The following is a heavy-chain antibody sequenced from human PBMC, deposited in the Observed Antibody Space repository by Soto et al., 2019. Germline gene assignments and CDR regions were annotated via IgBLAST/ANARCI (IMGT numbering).Heavy chain of an antibody. CDR1: GYTFTNYG. CDR3: ARDGDEEASFDP. V-gene: IGHV1-18*01. J-gene: IGHJ5*02. D-gene: IGHD4-17*01. CDR2: INGHNGYT. Sequence: QVQLMQSGAEVKKPGASVKVSCKASGYTFTNYGISWVRQAPGQGFEWMGWINGHNGYTNYAQKFQDRVTMATDTSTNTAYMELRSLRAAVTAIYCCARDGDEEASFDPWGQGSLDTVST.